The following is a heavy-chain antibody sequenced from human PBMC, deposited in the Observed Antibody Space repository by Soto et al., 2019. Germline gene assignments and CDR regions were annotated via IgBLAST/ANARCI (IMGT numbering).Heavy chain of an antibody. CDR2: IYHSGST. Sequence: SETLSLTCAVSGGSISSGGYSCSWIRQPPGKGLEWIGYIYHSGSTYYNPSLKSRVTISVDTYKHQFSLKLTSVTAADTAVYYCARAVYCTTANCWDDFHYYNIDVWGQGTAVTVSS. D-gene: IGHD2-2*01. CDR1: GGSISSGGYS. CDR3: ARAVYCTTANCWDDFHYYNIDV. V-gene: IGHV4-30-2*01. J-gene: IGHJ6*01.